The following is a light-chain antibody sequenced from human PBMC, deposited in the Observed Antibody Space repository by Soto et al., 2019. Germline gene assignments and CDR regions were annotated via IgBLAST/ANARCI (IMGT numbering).Light chain of an antibody. CDR2: LGS. Sequence: DIVMTQSPLSLPVTPGEPASISCRSSQSLLHSNGYNYLDWYLQKPGQSPQLLIYLGSNRASGVPDRFSGSGSGTDFTLKISRVEAEDVGAYYCMQGLQTWTFGQGTKVEIK. V-gene: IGKV2-28*01. CDR1: QSLLHSNGYNY. CDR3: MQGLQTWT. J-gene: IGKJ1*01.